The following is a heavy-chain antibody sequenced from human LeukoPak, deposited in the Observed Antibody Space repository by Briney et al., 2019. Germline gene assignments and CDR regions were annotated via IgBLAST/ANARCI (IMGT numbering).Heavy chain of an antibody. J-gene: IGHJ4*02. Sequence: SETLSLTCTVSGGSISSGDYYWSWIRQPPGKGLEWIGYIYYSGSTYYNPSLKSRVTISVDTSKNQFSLKLSSVTAADTAVYYRASQGYGGNHDYWGQGTLVTVSS. CDR1: GGSISSGDYY. CDR3: ASQGYGGNHDY. CDR2: IYYSGST. D-gene: IGHD4-23*01. V-gene: IGHV4-30-4*01.